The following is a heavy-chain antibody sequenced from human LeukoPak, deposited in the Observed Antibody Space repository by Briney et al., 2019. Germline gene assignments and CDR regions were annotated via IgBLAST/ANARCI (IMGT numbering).Heavy chain of an antibody. J-gene: IGHJ4*02. D-gene: IGHD6-6*01. CDR3: AIGLAYGSSPGYFDY. V-gene: IGHV1-24*01. CDR1: GYTLTELS. Sequence: GASVKVSCKVSGYTLTELSMHWVRQAPGKGLEWMGDFDPEDGETIYAQKFQGRVTMTEDTSTDTAYMELSSLRSEDTAVYYCAIGLAYGSSPGYFDYWGQGTLVTVSS. CDR2: FDPEDGET.